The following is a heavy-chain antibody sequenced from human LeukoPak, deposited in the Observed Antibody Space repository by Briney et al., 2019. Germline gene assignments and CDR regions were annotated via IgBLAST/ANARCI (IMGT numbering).Heavy chain of an antibody. J-gene: IGHJ4*02. Sequence: ASVKVSCKASGYTFTSYYMHWVRQTPGQGLEWMGIINPSGGSTSYAQKFQGRVTMTRDTSASTVYMELSSLRSEDTAVYYCARDRNWGNFDYWGQGTLVTVSS. CDR2: INPSGGST. CDR1: GYTFTSYY. CDR3: ARDRNWGNFDY. D-gene: IGHD7-27*01. V-gene: IGHV1-46*01.